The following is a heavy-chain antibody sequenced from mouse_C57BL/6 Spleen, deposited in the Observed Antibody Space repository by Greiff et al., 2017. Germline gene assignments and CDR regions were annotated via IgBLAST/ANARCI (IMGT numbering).Heavy chain of an antibody. D-gene: IGHD2-4*01. V-gene: IGHV1-69*01. Sequence: VQLQQSGAELVMPGASVKLSCKASGYTFTSYWMHWVKQRPGQGLEWIGEIDPSDSYTNYNQKFKGKSTLTVDKSSSTAYMQLSSLTSEDSAVYYCARGGGLRRDWYFDVWGTGTTVTVSS. CDR1: GYTFTSYW. CDR3: ARGGGLRRDWYFDV. J-gene: IGHJ1*03. CDR2: IDPSDSYT.